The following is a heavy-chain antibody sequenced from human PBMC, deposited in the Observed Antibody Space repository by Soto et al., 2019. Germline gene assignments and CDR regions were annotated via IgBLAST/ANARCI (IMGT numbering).Heavy chain of an antibody. V-gene: IGHV1-18*01. J-gene: IGHJ4*02. D-gene: IGHD3-22*01. Sequence: QVPLVQSGAEVKKPGASVKVSCEASGYTFNSYGITWVRQAPGQGLEWIGWISAYNGKTNYAQNLQGRVTMTTDTSTSTAHMELRSLIFDDTAVYFCARRTRDRAPDFWGQGTLVTVSS. CDR2: ISAYNGKT. CDR1: GYTFNSYG. CDR3: ARRTRDRAPDF.